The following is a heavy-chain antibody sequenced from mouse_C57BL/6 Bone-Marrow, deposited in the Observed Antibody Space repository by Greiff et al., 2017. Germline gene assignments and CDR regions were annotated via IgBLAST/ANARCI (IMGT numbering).Heavy chain of an antibody. V-gene: IGHV1-64*01. CDR2: IHPNSGST. J-gene: IGHJ2*01. D-gene: IGHD1-2*01. CDR1: GYTFTSYW. Sequence: QLQQPGAELVKPGASVKLSCKASGYTFTSYWMHWVKQRPGQGLEWIGMIHPNSGSTNYNEKFKSKATLTVDKSSSTAYMQLSSLTSEDSAVYYCARGATAPGDFDYWGQGTTLTVSS. CDR3: ARGATAPGDFDY.